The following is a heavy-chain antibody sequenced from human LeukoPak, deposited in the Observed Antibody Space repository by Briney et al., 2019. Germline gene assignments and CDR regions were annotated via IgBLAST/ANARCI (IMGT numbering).Heavy chain of an antibody. CDR3: AKARAGDITAAFNY. Sequence: EGSLRLSCAASGFTFSSFAMSWVRQAPGKGLEWVSGISGSGASTYYADSVKGRFTISRDNSRNTLYLQMNSLRAEDTAVYYCAKARAGDITAAFNYWGQGTLVTVSS. CDR2: ISGSGAST. CDR1: GFTFSSFA. J-gene: IGHJ4*02. D-gene: IGHD6-13*01. V-gene: IGHV3-23*01.